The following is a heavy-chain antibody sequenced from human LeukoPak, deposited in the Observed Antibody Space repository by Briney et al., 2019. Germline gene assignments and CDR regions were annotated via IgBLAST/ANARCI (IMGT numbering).Heavy chain of an antibody. V-gene: IGHV4-4*07. CDR1: GGSISSYY. D-gene: IGHD3-10*01. Sequence: SETLSLTCTVSGGSISSYYWSWIRQPAGKGLEWIGRIYTSGSTNYNPSLKSRVTMSVDTSKNQFSLKLSSVTAADTAVYYCAREYGSGSYYPDYYYYYMDVWGKGTTVTISS. J-gene: IGHJ6*03. CDR2: IYTSGST. CDR3: AREYGSGSYYPDYYYYYMDV.